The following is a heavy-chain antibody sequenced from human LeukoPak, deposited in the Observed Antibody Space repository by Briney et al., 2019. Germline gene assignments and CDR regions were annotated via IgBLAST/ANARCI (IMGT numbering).Heavy chain of an antibody. V-gene: IGHV1-69*06. Sequence: SVKVSCKASGGTFISYAISWVRQAPGQGLEWMGGIIPIFGTANYAQKFQGRVTITADKSTSTAYMELSSLRSEDTAVYYCARDPRPSPTYYFDYWGQGTLVTVSS. CDR1: GGTFISYA. D-gene: IGHD2-2*01. CDR2: IIPIFGTA. CDR3: ARDPRPSPTYYFDY. J-gene: IGHJ4*02.